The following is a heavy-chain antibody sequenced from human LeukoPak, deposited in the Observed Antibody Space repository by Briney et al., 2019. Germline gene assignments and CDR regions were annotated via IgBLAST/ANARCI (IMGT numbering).Heavy chain of an antibody. Sequence: GASVTVSYTASGYTFTVYYMHWVRQAPGQGLEWMGWINPNSGGTNYAQKFQGRVTMTRDTSISTAYMELSRLRSDDTAVYYCARGGLLVRWFDPWGQGTLVTVSS. CDR2: INPNSGGT. CDR1: GYTFTVYY. V-gene: IGHV1-2*02. J-gene: IGHJ5*02. D-gene: IGHD2-8*02. CDR3: ARGGLLVRWFDP.